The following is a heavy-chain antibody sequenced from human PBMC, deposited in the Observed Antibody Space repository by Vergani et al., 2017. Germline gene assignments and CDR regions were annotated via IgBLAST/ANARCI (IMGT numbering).Heavy chain of an antibody. D-gene: IGHD5-18*01. CDR1: GGSISSGSYY. CDR3: AREGDTTTYYYYYGMDV. Sequence: QVQLQESGPGLVKPSQTLSLTCTVSGGSISSGSYYWSWIRQPAGKGLEWIGRIYTSGSTNYNPSLKSRVTMSVDTSKNQFSLKLSSVTAADTAVYYCAREGDTTTYYYYYGMDVWGQGTTVTVSS. J-gene: IGHJ6*02. CDR2: IYTSGST. V-gene: IGHV4-61*02.